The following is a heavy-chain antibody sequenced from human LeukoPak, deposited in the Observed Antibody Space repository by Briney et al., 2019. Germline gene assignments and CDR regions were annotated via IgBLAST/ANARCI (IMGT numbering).Heavy chain of an antibody. CDR1: GGSISSSSYY. CDR3: ARHTSGWDYYYYMDV. V-gene: IGHV4-39*01. CDR2: IYYSGST. J-gene: IGHJ6*03. Sequence: SETLSLTCTVSGGSISSSSYYWGWIRQPPGKGLEWIGSIYYSGSTYYNPSLKSRVTISVDTSKNQFSLKLSSVTAADTAVYYCARHTSGWDYYYYMDVWGKGTTVTVSS. D-gene: IGHD6-19*01.